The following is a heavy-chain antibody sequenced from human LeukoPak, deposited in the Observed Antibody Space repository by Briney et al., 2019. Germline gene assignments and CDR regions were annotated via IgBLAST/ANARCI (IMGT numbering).Heavy chain of an antibody. J-gene: IGHJ4*02. CDR3: TRGGIQVSGIDEIDH. D-gene: IGHD6-19*01. CDR2: IGIYGDT. CDR1: GFTFTKYD. V-gene: IGHV3-13*01. Sequence: GGSLRLSCAASGFTFTKYDMHWVRQATGGGLEWVSAIGIYGDTYYTGSVKGRFTISRENAKNSLYLQMDSLRAEDTAVYYCTRGGIQVSGIDEIDHWGQGTLITVSS.